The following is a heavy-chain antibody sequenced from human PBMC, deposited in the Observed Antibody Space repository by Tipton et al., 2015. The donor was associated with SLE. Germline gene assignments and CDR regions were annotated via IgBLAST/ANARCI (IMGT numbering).Heavy chain of an antibody. V-gene: IGHV4-31*03. D-gene: IGHD2-21*01. CDR2: IYYTGNS. CDR3: VRGHPHIVVVIGGGWFDP. Sequence: TLSLTCSFSGGSITNGGYYWTWIRQHPGKGLEWIGYIYYTGNSVYNPSLKSRLSLSVDTSHNQFSLRLTSMTAADTAMYYCVRGHPHIVVVIGGGWFDPWGQGTLVTVSS. J-gene: IGHJ5*02. CDR1: GGSITNGGYY.